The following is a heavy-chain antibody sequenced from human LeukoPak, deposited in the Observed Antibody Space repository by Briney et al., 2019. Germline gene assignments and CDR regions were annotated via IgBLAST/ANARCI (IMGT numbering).Heavy chain of an antibody. Sequence: AGGSLRLSCAASGFTFCNAWMSWVRQAPGEGREWVGRIKSETDGGTTDYAAPVKGRFTISRDDSKKTLYLQMNSLKTEDTAVYYCTKSDPAPFDPWGQGTLVTVSS. J-gene: IGHJ5*02. V-gene: IGHV3-15*01. CDR2: IKSETDGGTT. CDR3: TKSDPAPFDP. CDR1: GFTFCNAW.